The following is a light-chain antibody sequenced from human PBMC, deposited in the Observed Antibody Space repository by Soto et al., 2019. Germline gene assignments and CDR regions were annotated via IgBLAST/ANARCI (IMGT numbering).Light chain of an antibody. Sequence: QSVLTQPASVSGSPGQSITISCTGTSSDVGDYDYVSWYQQHPGKAPKLMIYDVSNRPSGVSNRFSGPQSGNTASLTISGLQAEDEAVSYCSSYTSSDTLVLFGGGAQLTVL. CDR2: DVS. V-gene: IGLV2-14*03. J-gene: IGLJ2*01. CDR1: SSDVGDYDY. CDR3: SSYTSSDTLVL.